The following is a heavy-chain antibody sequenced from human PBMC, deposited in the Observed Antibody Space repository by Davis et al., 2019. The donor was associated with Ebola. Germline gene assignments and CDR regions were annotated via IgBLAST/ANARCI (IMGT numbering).Heavy chain of an antibody. CDR3: ARDPWGASSGY. CDR1: GYVFTSYG. J-gene: IGHJ4*02. D-gene: IGHD6-6*01. CDR2: IGLYNRII. Sequence: ASVKVSYKASGYVFTSYGISWVRQAPGQGLEWMGRIGLYNRIINYGQKFQDRVTLTTDTSTSTAYMELRSLRSDDTAVYYCARDPWGASSGYWGQGTLVTVSS. V-gene: IGHV1-18*01.